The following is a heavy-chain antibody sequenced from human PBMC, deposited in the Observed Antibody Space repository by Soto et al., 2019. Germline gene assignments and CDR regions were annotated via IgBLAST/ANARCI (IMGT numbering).Heavy chain of an antibody. CDR2: ILVAGST. Sequence: GGSLSLSYAASGFTFSSYAMSWVRQAPGKGLEWVSTILVAGSTHYPDSVRGRFAISRDNSKNTVFLQMNSLTAGDTAVYYCAKGPPKAVAGHFQHWGQGTLVTVSS. D-gene: IGHD6-19*01. CDR1: GFTFSSYA. CDR3: AKGPPKAVAGHFQH. J-gene: IGHJ1*01. V-gene: IGHV3-23*01.